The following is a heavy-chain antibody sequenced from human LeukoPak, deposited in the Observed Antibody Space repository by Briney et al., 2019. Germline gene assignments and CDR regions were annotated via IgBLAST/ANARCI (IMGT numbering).Heavy chain of an antibody. CDR2: MYHSGGT. J-gene: IGHJ4*02. D-gene: IGHD3-22*01. Sequence: SETLSLTCAGPSYSVTSGYYWGWIRQPPGKGLEWIGSMYHSGGTHYNPSLKSRVTISEDTSKNQFSLKLSSVTAADTAVYYCARHGGGYSFDYWGQGTLVTVSS. CDR3: ARHGGGYSFDY. V-gene: IGHV4-38-2*01. CDR1: SYSVTSGYY.